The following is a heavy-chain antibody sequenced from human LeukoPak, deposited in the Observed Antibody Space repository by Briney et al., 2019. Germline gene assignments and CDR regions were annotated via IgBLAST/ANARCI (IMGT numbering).Heavy chain of an antibody. CDR3: ASPRHSSGYLDAFDI. J-gene: IGHJ3*02. V-gene: IGHV3-30*03. D-gene: IGHD3-22*01. Sequence: GRSLRLSCAASGFTFSSYGMHWVRQAPGKGLEWVAVISYDGSNKYYADSVKGRFTISRDNSKNTLYLQMNSLRAEDTAVYYCASPRHSSGYLDAFDIWGQGTMVTVSS. CDR2: ISYDGSNK. CDR1: GFTFSSYG.